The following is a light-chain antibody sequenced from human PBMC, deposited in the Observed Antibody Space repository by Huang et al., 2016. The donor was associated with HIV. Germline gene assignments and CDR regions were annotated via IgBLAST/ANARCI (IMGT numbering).Light chain of an antibody. Sequence: DIRMTQSPSSLSASIGDRVTISCQASQDINNSLNWYQQKPGKAPKLLVYDASNLETGVPSRVRGGGSGTDFTFTISSLQPEDIATYYCQQYDNLPYTFGQGTTLEIK. J-gene: IGKJ2*01. CDR3: QQYDNLPYT. CDR1: QDINNS. V-gene: IGKV1-33*01. CDR2: DAS.